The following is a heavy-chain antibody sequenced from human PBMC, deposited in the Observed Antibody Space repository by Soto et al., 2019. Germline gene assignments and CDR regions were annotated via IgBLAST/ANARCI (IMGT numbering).Heavy chain of an antibody. CDR3: ARDPGYSYGYN. J-gene: IGHJ4*02. CDR1: GGTFTDYT. V-gene: IGHV1-69*04. Sequence: ASVKVSCKTSGGTFTDYTITWVRQAPGQGLEWMGRIIPMFDIANYAQNFQGRIAITADKSTSTAYMELSSLRSEDTAVYYCARDPGYSYGYNWGQGTLVTVSS. CDR2: IIPMFDIA. D-gene: IGHD5-18*01.